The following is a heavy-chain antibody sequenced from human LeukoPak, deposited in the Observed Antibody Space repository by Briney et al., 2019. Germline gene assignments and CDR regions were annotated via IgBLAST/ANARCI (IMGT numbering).Heavy chain of an antibody. V-gene: IGHV1-69*13. CDR3: ARDRAGDGGPFDY. J-gene: IGHJ4*02. CDR2: IIPIFGTA. D-gene: IGHD7-27*01. Sequence: SVKVSCKASGYTFTRYHMHWVRQAPGQGLEWMGGIIPIFGTANYAQKFQGRVTITADESTSTAYMELSSLRSEDTAVYYCARDRAGDGGPFDYWGQGTLVTVSS. CDR1: GYTFTRYH.